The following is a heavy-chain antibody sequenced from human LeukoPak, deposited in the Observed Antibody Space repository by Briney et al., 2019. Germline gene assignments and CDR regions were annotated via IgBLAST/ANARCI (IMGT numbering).Heavy chain of an antibody. CDR3: AKDRGY. V-gene: IGHV3-23*01. CDR2: ISGSGDST. Sequence: PGGSLRLSCAASGFTFSNFPMSWVRQAPGKGLEWVSAISGSGDSTYYADSVKGRFTISRDNAKNTVYLQMNSLRAEDAAVYYCAKDRGYWGQGTLVTVSS. J-gene: IGHJ4*02. CDR1: GFTFSNFP.